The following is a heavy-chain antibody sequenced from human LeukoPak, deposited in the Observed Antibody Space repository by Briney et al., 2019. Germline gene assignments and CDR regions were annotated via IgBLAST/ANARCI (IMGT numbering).Heavy chain of an antibody. V-gene: IGHV4-39*01. Sequence: SETLSLTCTVSGGSISSSSYYWGWIRQPPGKGLEWIAIIYYSGSTYYNPSLKSRVTISVDTSKNQFSPKLSSVTAADTAVYYCARNIAVAGRGDYMDVWGKGTTVTISS. CDR2: IYYSGST. CDR1: GGSISSSSYY. CDR3: ARNIAVAGRGDYMDV. D-gene: IGHD6-19*01. J-gene: IGHJ6*03.